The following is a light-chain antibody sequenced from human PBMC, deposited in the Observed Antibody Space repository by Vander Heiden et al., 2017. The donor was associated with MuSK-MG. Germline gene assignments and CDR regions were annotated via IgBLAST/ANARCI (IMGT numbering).Light chain of an antibody. CDR3: QSYDSSLSGSV. Sequence: QSVLTQPPSVSGAPGQRVTISCTGSSSNIGAGYDVHWYQQLPGPAPKLLIYVNSNRPSGVPDRFSGSKSGTSASLAITGLQAEDEADYYCQSYDSSLSGSVFGGGTKLTVL. CDR1: SSNIGAGYD. V-gene: IGLV1-40*01. CDR2: VNS. J-gene: IGLJ3*02.